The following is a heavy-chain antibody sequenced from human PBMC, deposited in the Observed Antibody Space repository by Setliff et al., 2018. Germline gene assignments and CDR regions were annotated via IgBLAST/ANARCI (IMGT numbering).Heavy chain of an antibody. J-gene: IGHJ4*02. CDR2: ISTYTGNT. CDR1: GYTFSSSG. D-gene: IGHD2-2*01. V-gene: IGHV1-18*01. CDR3: SRSVRYCTRTTCQRASGAEL. Sequence: ASVKVSCKASGYTFSSSGITWVRQAPGQGLEWMGWISTYTGNTNYAQKLQGRVTMTTDTSTSTAYLELRSLTSDDTAVYYCSRSVRYCTRTTCQRASGAELWGQGSLVTVSS.